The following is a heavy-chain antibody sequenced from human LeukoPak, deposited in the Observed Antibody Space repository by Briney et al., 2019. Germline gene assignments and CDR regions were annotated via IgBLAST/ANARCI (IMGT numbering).Heavy chain of an antibody. J-gene: IGHJ4*02. Sequence: SETLSLTCAVSGYSISSGYYWGWIRQPPGKGLEWIGSIYHSGRTYYNPSLKSRVTISVDTSKNQFSLKLSSVTAADTAVYYCARHDFWSGYYFRTGYYFDYWGQGTLVTVSS. V-gene: IGHV4-38-2*01. CDR1: GYSISSGYY. D-gene: IGHD3-3*01. CDR3: ARHDFWSGYYFRTGYYFDY. CDR2: IYHSGRT.